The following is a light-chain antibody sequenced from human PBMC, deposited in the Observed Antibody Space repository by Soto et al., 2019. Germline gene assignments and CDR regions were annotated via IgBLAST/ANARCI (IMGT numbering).Light chain of an antibody. Sequence: QSALTQPPSASGSPGQSVTISCTGTSSDVGGYNYVSWYQQHQGKAPKLIIYDVSERPSGVPDRFSGSKSGNTASLTVSGLQAEFEADYYCSSYASGNSFVFGTGTKLTVL. CDR3: SSYASGNSFV. CDR1: SSDVGGYNY. J-gene: IGLJ1*01. V-gene: IGLV2-8*01. CDR2: DVS.